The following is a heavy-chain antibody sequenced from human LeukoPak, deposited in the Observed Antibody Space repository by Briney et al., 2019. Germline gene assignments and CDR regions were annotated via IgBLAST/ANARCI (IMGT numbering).Heavy chain of an antibody. Sequence: ASVKVSCKASGYTFTGYYMHWVRQAPGQGLKWMGWINPNSGGTNYAQKFQGRVTMTRDTSISTAYMELSRLRSDDTAVYYCAKDQVGRRGLFDYWGQGTLVTVSS. V-gene: IGHV1-2*02. CDR3: AKDQVGRRGLFDY. CDR2: INPNSGGT. CDR1: GYTFTGYY. J-gene: IGHJ4*02. D-gene: IGHD1-26*01.